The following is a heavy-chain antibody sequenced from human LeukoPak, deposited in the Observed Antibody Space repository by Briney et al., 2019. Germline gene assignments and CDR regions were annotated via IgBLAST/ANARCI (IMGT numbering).Heavy chain of an antibody. CDR2: ISSSSSTI. CDR1: GFTFSSYS. J-gene: IGHJ6*03. V-gene: IGHV3-48*01. CDR3: ARDYNFLWGAAYMDV. D-gene: IGHD3-16*01. Sequence: GGSLRLSCAASGFTFSSYSMNWVRQAPGKGLEWVSYISSSSSTIYYADSVKGRFTISRDNAKNSLYLQMNSLRAEDTAVYYCARDYNFLWGAAYMDVWGKGTTVTVSS.